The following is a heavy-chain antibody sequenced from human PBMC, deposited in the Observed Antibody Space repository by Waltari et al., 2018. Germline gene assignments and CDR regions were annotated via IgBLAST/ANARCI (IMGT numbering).Heavy chain of an antibody. D-gene: IGHD1-26*01. Sequence: QVQLVQSGAEVKKPGSSVKLSCKASGGTFSSYTISWVRQAPGQGLEWMGRIIPSLDIVKYAQKLQGRVTITADKSTSTAYMELSNLRSEDTAVYYWAGGVGAADFSMDVWGQGTAVTVS. CDR2: IIPSLDIV. V-gene: IGHV1-69*02. CDR3: AGGVGAADFSMDV. CDR1: GGTFSSYT. J-gene: IGHJ6*02.